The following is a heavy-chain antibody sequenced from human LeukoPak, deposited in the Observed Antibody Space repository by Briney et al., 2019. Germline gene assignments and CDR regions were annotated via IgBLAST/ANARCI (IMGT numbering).Heavy chain of an antibody. CDR3: AGTVTGREGLDN. D-gene: IGHD6-19*01. CDR2: INTDGSIT. CDR1: GFTFSSYW. J-gene: IGHJ4*02. V-gene: IGHV3-74*01. Sequence: PGGSLRLSCAASGFTFSSYWMHWVRQAPGKGLVWVSRINTDGSITTYADSVKGRFTISRDNAKNTLYLQKNSLRAEDTAIYYCAGTVTGREGLDNWGQGTLVTVSS.